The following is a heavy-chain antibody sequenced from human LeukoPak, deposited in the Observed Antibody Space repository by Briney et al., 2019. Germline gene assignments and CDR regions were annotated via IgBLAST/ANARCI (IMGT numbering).Heavy chain of an antibody. CDR1: GFTFSSYG. J-gene: IGHJ6*02. CDR2: IWYDGSNK. CDR3: ARPYCSSTSCSPYYYYGMDV. D-gene: IGHD2-2*01. V-gene: IGHV3-33*01. Sequence: GRSLRLSCAASGFTFSSYGMHWVRQAPGKGLEGVAVIWYDGSNKYYADSVKGRFTISRDNSKNTLYLQMNSLRAEDTAVYHCARPYCSSTSCSPYYYYGMDVWGQGTTVTVSS.